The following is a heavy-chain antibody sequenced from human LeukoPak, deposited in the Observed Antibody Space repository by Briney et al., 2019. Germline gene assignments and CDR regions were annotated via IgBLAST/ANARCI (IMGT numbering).Heavy chain of an antibody. CDR1: GYTLTELS. CDR3: AILSRSVVVTAHWFDP. J-gene: IGHJ5*02. CDR2: FDPEDGET. Sequence: GASVKVSCKVSGYTLTELSMHWVRRAPGKGLEWMGGFDPEDGETIYAQKFQGRVTMTEDTSTDTAYMELSSLRSEDTAVYYCAILSRSVVVTAHWFDPWGQGTLVTASS. V-gene: IGHV1-24*01. D-gene: IGHD2-21*02.